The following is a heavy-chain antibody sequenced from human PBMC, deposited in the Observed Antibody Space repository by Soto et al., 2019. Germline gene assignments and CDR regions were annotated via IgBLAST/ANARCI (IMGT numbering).Heavy chain of an antibody. CDR3: ARSLRGYSGYSGY. CDR2: ISSSGSDT. V-gene: IGHV3-11*05. J-gene: IGHJ4*02. D-gene: IGHD5-12*01. Sequence: QVPLVESGGGLVKPGGCLRLSCAASGFTFSDYYMSWIRQAPGKGVEWVSYISSSGSDTNYADSVKGRFTVSRDNAKNSLYLQMNSLRAEDTAVYYCARSLRGYSGYSGYWGQGTLVTVSS. CDR1: GFTFSDYY.